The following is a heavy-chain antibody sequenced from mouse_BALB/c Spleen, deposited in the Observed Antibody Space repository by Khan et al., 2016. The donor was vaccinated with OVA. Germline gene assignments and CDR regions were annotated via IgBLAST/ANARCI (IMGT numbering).Heavy chain of an antibody. D-gene: IGHD2-10*02. CDR1: GYSITSDYA. V-gene: IGHV3-2*02. J-gene: IGHJ2*01. Sequence: VQLKESGPGLVKPSQSLSLTCTVTGYSITSDYAWNWIRQFPGNKLEWMGYISYSGNTKYNPYLKSRISVTRDTSKNQFFLQLNSVTTEDTATYYCARVYGGYFDYWGQGTTLTVSS. CDR2: ISYSGNT. CDR3: ARVYGGYFDY.